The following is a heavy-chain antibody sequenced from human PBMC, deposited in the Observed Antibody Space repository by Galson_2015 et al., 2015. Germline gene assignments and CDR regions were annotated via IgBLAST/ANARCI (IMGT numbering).Heavy chain of an antibody. D-gene: IGHD2-2*01. Sequence: SLRLSCAASGFTFSSYSMNWVRQAPGKGLEWVSSISSSSSYVYYADSVKGRFAISRDNAKNSLYLQMNSLRAEDTAVYYCAGVRVVPAAMAFDIWGKGTTVTVSS. CDR3: AGVRVVPAAMAFDI. CDR1: GFTFSSYS. V-gene: IGHV3-21*01. J-gene: IGHJ6*04. CDR2: ISSSSSYV.